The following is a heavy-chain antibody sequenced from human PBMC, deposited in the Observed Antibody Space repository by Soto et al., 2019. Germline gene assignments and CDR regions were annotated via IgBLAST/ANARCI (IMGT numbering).Heavy chain of an antibody. V-gene: IGHV1-18*01. CDR3: ARNAVLTGYYNVGLGPPDY. J-gene: IGHJ4*02. CDR2: ISAYTGNT. Sequence: RWVRQAPGQGLEWMGWISAYTGNTNYAQKLQGRVTMTTDTSTSTAYMELRSLRSDDTAVYYCARNAVLTGYYNVGLGPPDYWGQGTLVTVSS. D-gene: IGHD3-9*01.